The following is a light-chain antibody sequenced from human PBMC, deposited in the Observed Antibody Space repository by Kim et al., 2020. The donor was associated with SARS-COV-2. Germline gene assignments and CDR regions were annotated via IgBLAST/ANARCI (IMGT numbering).Light chain of an antibody. CDR2: GNS. CDR1: SYNIGAGYD. V-gene: IGLV1-40*01. Sequence: RVTISCTGSSYNIGAGYDVHWYQQLPGTAPKLLIYGNSNRPSGVPDRFSGSKSGTSASLAITGLQAEDEADYYCQSYDSSLSGVVFGGGTKVTVL. CDR3: QSYDSSLSGVV. J-gene: IGLJ2*01.